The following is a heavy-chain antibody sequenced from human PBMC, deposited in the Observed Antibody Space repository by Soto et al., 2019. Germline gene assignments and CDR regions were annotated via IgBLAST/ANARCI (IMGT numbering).Heavy chain of an antibody. Sequence: QVQLKESGPGLVKPSQTLSLTCSVSGGSIGSGDYYWSWVRQSPGKGLEWIGYIYYTGNTYYNPSLGSRVTFSVDTSRNQLAPRLSDVTVADTAVYYCARDSRRRADSGTRPLYYFDYWGQGTLVTVS. CDR3: ARDSRRRADSGTRPLYYFDY. CDR1: GGSIGSGDYY. D-gene: IGHD1-26*01. J-gene: IGHJ4*02. CDR2: IYYTGNT. V-gene: IGHV4-30-4*01.